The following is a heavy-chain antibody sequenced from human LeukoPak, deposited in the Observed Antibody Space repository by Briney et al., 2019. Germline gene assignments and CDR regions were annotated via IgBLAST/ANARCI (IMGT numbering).Heavy chain of an antibody. CDR3: SSSGGGIDY. CDR1: GFTFSNYG. D-gene: IGHD6-6*01. CDR2: ISNDANTK. V-gene: IGHV3-33*03. Sequence: GGSLRLSCAASGFTFSNYGMHWVRQAPGKGLEWVAVISNDANTKYYADSVKGRFTISRDNAKNSLYLQMNSLRAEDTAVYYCSSSGGGIDYWGQGTLVTVSS. J-gene: IGHJ4*02.